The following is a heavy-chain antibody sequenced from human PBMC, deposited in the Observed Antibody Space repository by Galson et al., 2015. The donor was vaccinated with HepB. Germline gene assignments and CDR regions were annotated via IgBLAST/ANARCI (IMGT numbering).Heavy chain of an antibody. D-gene: IGHD6-19*01. CDR3: ARVSGWPDY. Sequence: ETLSLTRAVYGGSFSGYYWSWIRQPPGKGLEWIGEINHSGSTNYNPSLKSRVTISVDTSKNQFSLKLSSVTAADTAVYYCARVSGWPDYWGQGTLVTVSS. J-gene: IGHJ4*02. V-gene: IGHV4-34*01. CDR1: GGSFSGYY. CDR2: INHSGST.